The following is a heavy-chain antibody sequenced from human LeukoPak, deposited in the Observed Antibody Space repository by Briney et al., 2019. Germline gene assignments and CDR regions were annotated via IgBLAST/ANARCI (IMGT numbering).Heavy chain of an antibody. Sequence: ASETLSLTCTVSGGSISSSVYYWSWIRQHPGKGLEWIGYIYYSGSTYYNPSLKSRVTISVDTSKNQFSLKLSSVTAADTAVYYCARARGYSYGYDYWGQGTLVTVSS. V-gene: IGHV4-31*03. CDR1: GGSISSSVYY. CDR3: ARARGYSYGYDY. J-gene: IGHJ4*02. CDR2: IYYSGST. D-gene: IGHD5-18*01.